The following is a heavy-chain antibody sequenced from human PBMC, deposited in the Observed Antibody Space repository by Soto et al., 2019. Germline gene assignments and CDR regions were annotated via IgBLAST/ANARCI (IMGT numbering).Heavy chain of an antibody. CDR3: ARDPGSGSYYGWFDP. J-gene: IGHJ5*02. D-gene: IGHD3-10*01. Sequence: QVQLQESGPGLVKPSETLSLTCTVSGGSISRYYWNWIRQPPGKGLEWIGYIYYSGSTNYNPSLTSRVTISVDTSKSQFSLKLSSVTAADTAVYYCARDPGSGSYYGWFDPWGQGTLVTVSS. CDR2: IYYSGST. CDR1: GGSISRYY. V-gene: IGHV4-59*01.